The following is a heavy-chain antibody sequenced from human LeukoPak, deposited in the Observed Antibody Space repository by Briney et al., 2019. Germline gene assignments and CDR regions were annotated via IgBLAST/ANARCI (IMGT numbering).Heavy chain of an antibody. CDR2: IKSKTDGGTT. D-gene: IGHD4-17*01. J-gene: IGHJ4*02. Sequence: PGGSLRLSCAASGFTFSNAWMSWVRQAPGKGLEWVGRIKSKTDGGTTDYAAPVKGRFTISGDDSKNTLYLQMNSLKTEDTAVYYCTTDPYGRSVGYWGQGTLATVSS. CDR3: TTDPYGRSVGY. V-gene: IGHV3-15*01. CDR1: GFTFSNAW.